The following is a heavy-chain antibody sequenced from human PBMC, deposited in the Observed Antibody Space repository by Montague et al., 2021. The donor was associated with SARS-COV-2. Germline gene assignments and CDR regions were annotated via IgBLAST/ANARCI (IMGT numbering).Heavy chain of an antibody. V-gene: IGHV4-39*01. CDR2: IYYSGST. CDR3: ARLRDIVVVPAAFDY. Sequence: SETLSLTCTVSGGSISSSSYYWGWIRQPPGKGLEWTGSIYYSGSTYYNPSLKSRVTISVDTSKNQFSLKLSSVTAADTAVYYCARLRDIVVVPAAFDYWGQGTLVTVPS. CDR1: GGSISSSSYY. J-gene: IGHJ4*02. D-gene: IGHD2-2*01.